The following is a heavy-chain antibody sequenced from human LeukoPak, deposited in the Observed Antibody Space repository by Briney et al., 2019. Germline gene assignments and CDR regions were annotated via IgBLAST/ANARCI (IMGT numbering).Heavy chain of an antibody. CDR2: IYYSGST. Sequence: SETLSLTCTVSGGSISSYYWSWIRQPPGKGLEWIGYIYYSGSTNYNPSLKSRVTISVDTSKNQFSLKLSSVTAADTAVYYCARASGGTYYYGMDVWGQGTTVTVSS. CDR3: ARASGGTYYYGMDV. CDR1: GGSISSYY. D-gene: IGHD2-15*01. J-gene: IGHJ6*02. V-gene: IGHV4-59*01.